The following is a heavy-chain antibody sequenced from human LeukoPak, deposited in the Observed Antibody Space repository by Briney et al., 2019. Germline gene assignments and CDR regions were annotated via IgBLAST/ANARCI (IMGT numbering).Heavy chain of an antibody. D-gene: IGHD1-7*01. J-gene: IGHJ6*02. CDR2: TVSEIDGGTT. CDR1: GFTFNYAW. CDR3: TTDEDWNYARKDV. V-gene: IGHV3-15*04. Sequence: GGSLRLSCAASGFTFNYAWMSWVRQVPGKGLEWVSQTVSEIDGGTTDYAAPVKGRFTISRDDSKSTLYLQMNSLKIEDTAVYYCTTDEDWNYARKDVWGQGATVIVSS.